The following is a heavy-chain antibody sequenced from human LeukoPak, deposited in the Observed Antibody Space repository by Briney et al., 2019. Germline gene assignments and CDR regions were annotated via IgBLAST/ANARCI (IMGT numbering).Heavy chain of an antibody. CDR2: IGDSGDST. D-gene: IGHD6-13*01. V-gene: IGHV3-23*01. CDR1: GFTFSTYG. J-gene: IGHJ4*02. CDR3: AKRVAYSSSWPHFDC. Sequence: GGSLRLSCAATGFTFSTYGMTWVRQAPGKGLEWVSSIGDSGDSTYYADSVKGRFTISRDNSKNTLYLQMNSLRVEDTAMYYCAKRVAYSSSWPHFDCWGQGTLVTVSS.